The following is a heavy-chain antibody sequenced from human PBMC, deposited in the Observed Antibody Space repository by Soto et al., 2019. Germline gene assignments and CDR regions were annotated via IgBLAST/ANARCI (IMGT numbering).Heavy chain of an antibody. CDR3: ASPALVGTIVNYYYGMDV. J-gene: IGHJ6*02. Sequence: QVQLVQSGAEVKKPGSSVKVSCKASGGTFRSYAISWVRQAPGQGLECMGGIIPIFGTADYAQKFQGRDTITADEATSTAYMEMTRLRSEHTAVYYCASPALVGTIVNYYYGMDVWGQGTTVTVSS. V-gene: IGHV1-69*12. D-gene: IGHD5-12*01. CDR1: GGTFRSYA. CDR2: IIPIFGTA.